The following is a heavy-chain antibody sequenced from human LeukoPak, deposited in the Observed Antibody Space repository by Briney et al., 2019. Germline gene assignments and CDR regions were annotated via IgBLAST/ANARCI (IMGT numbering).Heavy chain of an antibody. CDR1: GGSISSGDYY. V-gene: IGHV4-30-4*01. CDR3: ARVLRTMTTVTTVFDY. CDR2: ICYSGST. J-gene: IGHJ4*02. D-gene: IGHD4-17*01. Sequence: SQTLSLTCTVSGGSISSGDYYWSWIRQPPGKGLEWIGYICYSGSTYYNPSLKSRVTISVDTSKNQFSLKLSSVTAADTAVYYCARVLRTMTTVTTVFDYWGQGTLVTVSS.